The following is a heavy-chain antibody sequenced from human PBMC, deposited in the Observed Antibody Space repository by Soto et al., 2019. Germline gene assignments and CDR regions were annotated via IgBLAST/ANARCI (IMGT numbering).Heavy chain of an antibody. D-gene: IGHD3-9*01. J-gene: IGHJ6*03. V-gene: IGHV4-59*08. CDR1: GVYIRNFY. CDR3: ARTVLGPDLLADSFVDYYYYMDV. CDR2: VYYTGST. Sequence: SETLSHTSTVSGVYIRNFYWSWIRQPTGKGLEWIGYVYYTGSTSYNPSLKRRVTFSADSSRGQFSLRLNSVTAADTAVYYCARTVLGPDLLADSFVDYYYYMDVWGQGTTVTVSS.